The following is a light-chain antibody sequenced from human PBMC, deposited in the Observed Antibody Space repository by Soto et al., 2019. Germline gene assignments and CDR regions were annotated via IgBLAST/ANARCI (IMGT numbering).Light chain of an antibody. V-gene: IGLV7-46*01. CDR2: DTS. CDR3: LLHYSGPRV. J-gene: IGLJ3*02. Sequence: QAVVTQEPSLTVSPGGTVTLTCGSSTGAVTSGHYPYWFQQKPGQAPRTLIYDTSKKHSWTPARFSGSLLGGKGALTLSGAQADDEADYYCLLHYSGPRVFGGGTQLTVL. CDR1: TGAVTSGHY.